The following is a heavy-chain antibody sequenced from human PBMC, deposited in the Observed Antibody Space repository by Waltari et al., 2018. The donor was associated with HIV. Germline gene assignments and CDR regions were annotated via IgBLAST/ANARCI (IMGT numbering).Heavy chain of an antibody. D-gene: IGHD3-3*01. Sequence: QVQLQESGPGLVKPSQTLSLTCTVSGGSISSGCYYWNWIRQPAVKGREWIGPIYTSGSTNYTPSLKSRVTISIDTSKNHFSLKMSSVTAADTAVYYCARWSGYYRSFHYWGQGTLVTVSS. J-gene: IGHJ4*02. CDR2: IYTSGST. V-gene: IGHV4-61*02. CDR3: ARWSGYYRSFHY. CDR1: GGSISSGCYY.